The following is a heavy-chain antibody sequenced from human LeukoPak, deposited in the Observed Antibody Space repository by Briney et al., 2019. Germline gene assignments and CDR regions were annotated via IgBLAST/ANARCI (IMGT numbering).Heavy chain of an antibody. CDR2: INHSGSS. J-gene: IGHJ5*02. CDR3: ARESNWFDP. Sequence: SETLSLTCAVYGGSFSGYYWSWIRQPPGKGLEWIGEINHSGSSNYNPSLKSRVTISVDTSKNQFSLKLSSVTAADTAVYYCARESNWFDPWGQGTLVTVSS. V-gene: IGHV4-34*01. CDR1: GGSFSGYY.